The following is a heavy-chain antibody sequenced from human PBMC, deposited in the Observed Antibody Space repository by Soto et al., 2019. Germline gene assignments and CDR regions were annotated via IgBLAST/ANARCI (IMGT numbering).Heavy chain of an antibody. D-gene: IGHD6-6*01. J-gene: IGHJ4*02. CDR3: AKDFPIRTGSSSGGDY. V-gene: IGHV3-30*18. CDR1: GFTFSSYG. Sequence: GGSLRLSCAASGFTFSSYGMHWVRQAPGKGLERVAVISYDGSNKYYADSVKGRFTISRDNSKNTLYLQMNSLRAEDTAVYYCAKDFPIRTGSSSGGDYWGQGT. CDR2: ISYDGSNK.